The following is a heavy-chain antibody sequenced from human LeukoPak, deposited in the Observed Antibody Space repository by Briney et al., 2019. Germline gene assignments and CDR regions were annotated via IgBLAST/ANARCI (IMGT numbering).Heavy chain of an antibody. J-gene: IGHJ4*02. CDR1: VYTFTIYD. V-gene: IGHV1-8*01. CDR2: MNPNSGNT. CDR3: ARGPKWSGSYYYFDY. D-gene: IGHD1-26*01. Sequence: PSVSVPCKTSVYTFTIYDINWVRQATGQGLEWMGWMNPNSGNTGYAQKFQGRVTITRNTSITTAYMELSSLRSEDTAVYYCARGPKWSGSYYYFDYWGQGTLVTVSS.